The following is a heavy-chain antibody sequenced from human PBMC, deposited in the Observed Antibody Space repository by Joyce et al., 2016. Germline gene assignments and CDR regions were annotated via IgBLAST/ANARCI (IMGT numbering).Heavy chain of an antibody. D-gene: IGHD3-3*01. CDR3: AKGAFWRGFDS. Sequence: QIRLVESGGGVVQPGRSMRLSCAASGFNFTTHAIHWVRQAPGKGLGWVAVISYDGSFKYYSESVRGRFTISRDNSKTTVSLQMSSLRPEDTALYYCAKGAFWRGFDSWGQGTRVTVSS. CDR1: GFNFTTHA. J-gene: IGHJ4*02. V-gene: IGHV3-30*18. CDR2: ISYDGSFK.